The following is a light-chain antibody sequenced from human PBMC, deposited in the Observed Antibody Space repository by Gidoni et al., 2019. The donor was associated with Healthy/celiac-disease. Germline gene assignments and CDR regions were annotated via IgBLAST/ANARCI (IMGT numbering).Light chain of an antibody. J-gene: IGLJ3*02. CDR1: SDVGGYNY. CDR3: SSYTSSTTWV. CDR2: DVS. Sequence: SDVGGYNYVSWYQQHPGKAPKLMIYDVSNRPSGVSNRFSGSKSGNTASLTISGLQAEDEADYYCSSYTSSTTWVFGGGTKLTVL. V-gene: IGLV2-14*04.